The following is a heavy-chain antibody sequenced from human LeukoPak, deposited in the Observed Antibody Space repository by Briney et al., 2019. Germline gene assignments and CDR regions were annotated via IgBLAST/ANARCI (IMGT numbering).Heavy chain of an antibody. CDR2: IYTSGST. J-gene: IGHJ4*02. D-gene: IGHD2-21*01. CDR1: GGSISSGSYY. Sequence: PSETLSLTCTVSGGSISSGSYYWSWIRQPAGKGLEWIGRIYTSGSTNYNPSLKSRVTISVDTSKNQFSLKLSSVTAADTAVYYCARDNSALDYWGQGTLVTVSS. CDR3: ARDNSALDY. V-gene: IGHV4-61*02.